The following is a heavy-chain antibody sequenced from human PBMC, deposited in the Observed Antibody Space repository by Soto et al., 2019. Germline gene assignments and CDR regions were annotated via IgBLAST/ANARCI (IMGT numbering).Heavy chain of an antibody. CDR1: GYTFTSYA. CDR2: INAGNGNT. D-gene: IGHD6-19*01. J-gene: IGHJ6*02. CDR3: AGSGWYYYYYGMDV. V-gene: IGHV1-3*01. Sequence: ASVEVSCKXSGYTFTSYAMHWVRQAPGQRLEWMGWINAGNGNTKYSQKFQGRVTITRDTSASTAYMELSSLRSEDTAVYYCAGSGWYYYYYGMDVWGQGTTVTVSS.